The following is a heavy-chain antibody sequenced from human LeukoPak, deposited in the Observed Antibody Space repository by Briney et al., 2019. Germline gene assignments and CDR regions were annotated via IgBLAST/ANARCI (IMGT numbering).Heavy chain of an antibody. CDR3: ATPILTGYSNYYFDY. CDR2: FDPGDGET. J-gene: IGHJ4*02. CDR1: GYTLTELS. V-gene: IGHV1-24*01. D-gene: IGHD3-9*01. Sequence: ASVKVSCKISGYTLTELSMHWVRQAPGKGLEWMGGFDPGDGETIYAQKFQGRVTMTEDTSTDTAYMELSSLRSEDTAAYYCATPILTGYSNYYFDYWGQGTLVTVSS.